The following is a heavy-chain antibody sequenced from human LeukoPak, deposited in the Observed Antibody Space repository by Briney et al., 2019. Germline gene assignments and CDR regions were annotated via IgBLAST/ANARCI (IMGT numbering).Heavy chain of an antibody. CDR1: GFTFSSYA. CDR2: ISGSGGST. Sequence: GGSLRLSCAASGFTFSSYAMSWVRQAPGKGLEWVSAISGSGGSTYYADPVKGRFTISRDNSKNTLYLQMNSLRAEDTAVYYCAKDHCSGGSCYSVYFDYWGQGTLVTVSS. V-gene: IGHV3-23*01. D-gene: IGHD2-15*01. CDR3: AKDHCSGGSCYSVYFDY. J-gene: IGHJ4*02.